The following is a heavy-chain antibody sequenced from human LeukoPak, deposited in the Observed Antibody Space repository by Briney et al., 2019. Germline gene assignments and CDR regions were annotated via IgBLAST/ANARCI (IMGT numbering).Heavy chain of an antibody. CDR3: ARDLSQYSSSWRLFQH. Sequence: PGGSLRLSCAASGFTFSSYSMNWVRQAPGKGLEWVSSISSSSSYIYYADSVKGRFTISRDNAKNSLYLQMNSLRAEDTAVYYCARDLSQYSSSWRLFQHWGQGTLVTVSS. J-gene: IGHJ1*01. CDR2: ISSSSSYI. CDR1: GFTFSSYS. V-gene: IGHV3-21*01. D-gene: IGHD6-13*01.